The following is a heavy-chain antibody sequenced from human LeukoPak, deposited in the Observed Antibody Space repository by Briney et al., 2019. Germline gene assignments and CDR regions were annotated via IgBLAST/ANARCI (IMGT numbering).Heavy chain of an antibody. CDR3: ARDLVPGTRGYPHFDY. Sequence: SETLSLTCTVSGGSISSYYWSWIRQPAGKGLEWIGRIYTSGNTYYNPSLKSRVAISVDLSKNQFSLRLSSVTAADTAVYYCARDLVPGTRGYPHFDYWGQGTLVTVSS. V-gene: IGHV4-4*07. CDR1: GGSISSYY. J-gene: IGHJ4*02. D-gene: IGHD3-22*01. CDR2: IYTSGNT.